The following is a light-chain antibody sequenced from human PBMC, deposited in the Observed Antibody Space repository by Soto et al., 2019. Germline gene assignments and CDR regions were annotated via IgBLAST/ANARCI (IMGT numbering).Light chain of an antibody. Sequence: QSALTQPPSVSGAPVQRVTISCTGSSSNIGAGYDVHWYQQLPGRAPKLLIYANSNRPSGVPDRFSGSRSGTSASLAITGLQAEDEADYSCQSYDSSLSGFYVFGTGTKVTVL. V-gene: IGLV1-40*01. CDR2: ANS. CDR1: SSNIGAGYD. CDR3: QSYDSSLSGFYV. J-gene: IGLJ1*01.